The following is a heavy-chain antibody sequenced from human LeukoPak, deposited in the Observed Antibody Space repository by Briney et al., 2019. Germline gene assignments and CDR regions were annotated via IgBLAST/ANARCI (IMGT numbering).Heavy chain of an antibody. CDR1: GYTFTGYY. CDR3: ARDHNYYGSGSVWFDP. Sequence: GASVKVSCKASGYTFTGYYMHWVRQAPGQGLEWMGWINPNSGGTNYAQKFQGRVTMTRDTSISTAYMELSRLRSDDTAVYYCARDHNYYGSGSVWFDPWGQGTLVTVSS. V-gene: IGHV1-2*02. D-gene: IGHD3-10*01. J-gene: IGHJ5*02. CDR2: INPNSGGT.